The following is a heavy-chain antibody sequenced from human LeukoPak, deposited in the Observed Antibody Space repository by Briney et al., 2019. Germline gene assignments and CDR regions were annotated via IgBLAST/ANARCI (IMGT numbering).Heavy chain of an antibody. CDR3: ALGVYHLDH. Sequence: GGSLRLSCAASGFIFSNYWMTWVRQAPGKGREGVANINKDGSKKYSEDSGKGRLTISRDKAKNSLSLQMNSLRVEDPAVYYCALGVYHLDHWGQGTLVTVSS. J-gene: IGHJ4*02. V-gene: IGHV3-7*01. CDR2: INKDGSKK. CDR1: GFIFSNYW. D-gene: IGHD1-26*01.